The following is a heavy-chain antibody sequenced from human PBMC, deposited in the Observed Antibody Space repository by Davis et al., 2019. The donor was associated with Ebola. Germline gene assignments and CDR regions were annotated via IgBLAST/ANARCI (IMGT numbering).Heavy chain of an antibody. J-gene: IGHJ6*02. Sequence: PSETLSLTCAVYGGSFSGYYWSWIRQPPGKGLEWIGEINHSGSTNYNPSLKSRVTISVDTSKNQFSLKLSSVTAADTAVYYCARGVAAAAPGYYYYYGMDVWGQGTTVTVSS. CDR3: ARGVAAAAPGYYYYYGMDV. D-gene: IGHD6-13*01. CDR1: GGSFSGYY. CDR2: INHSGST. V-gene: IGHV4-34*01.